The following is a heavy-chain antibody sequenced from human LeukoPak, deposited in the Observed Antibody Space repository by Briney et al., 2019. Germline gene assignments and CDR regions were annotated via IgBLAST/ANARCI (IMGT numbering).Heavy chain of an antibody. CDR2: ISYDGSNK. J-gene: IGHJ4*02. V-gene: IGHV3-30*04. D-gene: IGHD4-23*01. Sequence: PGGSLRPSCAASGYTFSSYAMHWVRQAPGKGLEWVAVISYDGSNKYYADSVKGRFTISRDNAKNSLYLQMNSLRAEDTAVYYCAITHYGGNSLAGRWGQGTLVTVSS. CDR1: GYTFSSYA. CDR3: AITHYGGNSLAGR.